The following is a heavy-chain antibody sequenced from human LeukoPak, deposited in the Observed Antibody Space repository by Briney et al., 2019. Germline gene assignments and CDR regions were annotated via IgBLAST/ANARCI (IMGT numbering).Heavy chain of an antibody. Sequence: GESLKISCKGSGYSFTSYWIGWVRQMPGQGLEWMGIIYPGGSDTRYSPSFQGQVTISADKSISTAYLQWSSLKASDTAMYYCARRTEMATIGAFDIWGQGTMVTVSS. CDR2: IYPGGSDT. CDR3: ARRTEMATIGAFDI. CDR1: GYSFTSYW. J-gene: IGHJ3*02. D-gene: IGHD5-24*01. V-gene: IGHV5-51*01.